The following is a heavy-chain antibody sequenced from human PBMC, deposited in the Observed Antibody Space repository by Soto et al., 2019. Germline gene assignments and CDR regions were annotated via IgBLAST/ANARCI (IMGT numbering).Heavy chain of an antibody. CDR3: ARGRLRWFDP. D-gene: IGHD3-10*01. V-gene: IGHV4-34*01. CDR1: GGPFSGYY. CDR2: IYYSGST. Sequence: SETLSLTCAVYGGPFSGYYWSWIRQPPGKGLEWIGNIYYSGSTYYNPSLKSRVTISVDTSKSQFSLKLSSVTAADTAVYYCARGRLRWFDPWGQGTLVTVSS. J-gene: IGHJ5*02.